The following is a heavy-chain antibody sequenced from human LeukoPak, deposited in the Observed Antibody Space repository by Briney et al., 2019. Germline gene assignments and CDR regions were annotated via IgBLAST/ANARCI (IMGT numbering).Heavy chain of an antibody. J-gene: IGHJ4*02. CDR1: GFTFRRYA. D-gene: IGHD3-22*01. CDR3: AKDVSVSGYYEGPFDY. CDR2: ISGSDGST. Sequence: QTGGSLRLSCEASGFTFRRYAMSWVRQAPGRGLDWVSAISGSDGSTYYADSVKGRFTISRDNSKNTLYLQMNSLRAEDTAVYYCAKDVSVSGYYEGPFDYWGQGTLVTVSS. V-gene: IGHV3-23*01.